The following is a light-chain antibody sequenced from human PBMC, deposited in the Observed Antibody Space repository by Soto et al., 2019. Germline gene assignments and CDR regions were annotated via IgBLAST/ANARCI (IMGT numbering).Light chain of an antibody. CDR3: QQYYNYST. Sequence: DIQMTQSPSTLPASVGDRVTITCRATQTISSWLAWYPQKPGKAPDLLIYDASRLAGGVPSRFSGSESGTEFTLTIGSLQPDEFATYFCQQYYNYSTFGQGTKVEVK. CDR1: QTISSW. J-gene: IGKJ1*01. CDR2: DAS. V-gene: IGKV1-5*01.